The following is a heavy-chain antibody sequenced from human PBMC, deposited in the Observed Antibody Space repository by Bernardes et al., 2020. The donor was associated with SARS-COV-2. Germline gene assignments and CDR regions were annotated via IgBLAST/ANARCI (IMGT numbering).Heavy chain of an antibody. V-gene: IGHV3-74*01. J-gene: IGHJ4*02. Sequence: VGSLSLSCAASGFTFSSYWMHWVSQAPGKGLVWVSRINGDGRTVTHADSVKGRFTISRDNAKNMVYLQMNSLRVEDTAVYYCVRGPSDGHGRFEYWGQGNLVTVSS. CDR2: INGDGRTV. CDR3: VRGPSDGHGRFEY. CDR1: GFTFSSYW.